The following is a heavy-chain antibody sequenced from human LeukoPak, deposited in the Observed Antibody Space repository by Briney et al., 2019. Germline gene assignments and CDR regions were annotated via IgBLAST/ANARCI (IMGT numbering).Heavy chain of an antibody. CDR1: GYTFTIYG. D-gene: IGHD2-2*01. CDR2: ISAYNGNT. J-gene: IGHJ6*02. Sequence: GASVNVSCKASGYTFTIYGISWVRQAPGQGIEWMGWISAYNGNTNYAQKLQGRVTMTADTSTSTAYMELRSLRSDDTDVYYCAREGYCSSTSWYARYYYGMDVWGRGTTVTVSS. V-gene: IGHV1-18*01. CDR3: AREGYCSSTSWYARYYYGMDV.